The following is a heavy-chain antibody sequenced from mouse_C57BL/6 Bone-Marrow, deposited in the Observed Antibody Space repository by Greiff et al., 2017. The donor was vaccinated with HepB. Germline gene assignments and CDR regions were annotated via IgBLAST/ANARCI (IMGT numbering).Heavy chain of an antibody. CDR1: GFTFSDYG. D-gene: IGHD2-1*01. Sequence: EVMLVESGGGLVKPGGSLKLSCAASGFTFSDYGMPWVRQAPETGLEWVAYISSGSSTIYYADTVKGRFTISRDNAKNTLFLQMTSLRTEDTAMYYCARNYYGNYALLYWYFDVWGTGTTVTVSS. V-gene: IGHV5-17*01. CDR3: ARNYYGNYALLYWYFDV. J-gene: IGHJ1*03. CDR2: ISSGSSTI.